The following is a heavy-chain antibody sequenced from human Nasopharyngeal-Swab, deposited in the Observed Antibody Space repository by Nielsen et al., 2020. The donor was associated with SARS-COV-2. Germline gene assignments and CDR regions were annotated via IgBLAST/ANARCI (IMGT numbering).Heavy chain of an antibody. CDR3: AKDLFRGYGIHYYYGMDV. D-gene: IGHD5-12*01. V-gene: IGHV3-30*18. CDR1: GFTFSSYG. Sequence: GESLKISCAASGFTFSSYGMHWVRQAPGKGLEWVAVISYDGSNKYYADSVKGRFTISRDNSKNTLYLQMNSLRAEDTAVYYCAKDLFRGYGIHYYYGMDVWGQGTTVTVSS. J-gene: IGHJ6*02. CDR2: ISYDGSNK.